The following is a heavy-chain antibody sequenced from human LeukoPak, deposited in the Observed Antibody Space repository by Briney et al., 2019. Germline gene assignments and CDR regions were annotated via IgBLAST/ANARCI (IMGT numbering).Heavy chain of an antibody. J-gene: IGHJ5*02. Sequence: PGGSLRLSCAASGFTFDDYGMSWVRQAPGKGLEWVSGINWNGGSTGYADSVKGRFTISRDNAKHSLYLQMNSLRAEDTAVYYCARDQTYYDILTGQNWFDPWGQGTLVTVSS. D-gene: IGHD3-9*01. CDR1: GFTFDDYG. V-gene: IGHV3-20*04. CDR2: INWNGGST. CDR3: ARDQTYYDILTGQNWFDP.